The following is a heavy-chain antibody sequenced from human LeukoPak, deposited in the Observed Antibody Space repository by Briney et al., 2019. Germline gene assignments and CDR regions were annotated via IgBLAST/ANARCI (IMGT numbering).Heavy chain of an antibody. D-gene: IGHD4-17*01. CDR1: GGSIRSGSYH. CDR3: ARGRDGDDY. V-gene: IGHV4-61*02. CDR2: IYTNGST. J-gene: IGHJ4*02. Sequence: SETLSLTCTVSGGSIRSGSYHWSWIRRSAGKGLEWIGRIYTNGSTNYNPSLKSRVTISVDTSKNQFSLKLSSVTAADTAVYYCARGRDGDDYWGQGTLVTVSS.